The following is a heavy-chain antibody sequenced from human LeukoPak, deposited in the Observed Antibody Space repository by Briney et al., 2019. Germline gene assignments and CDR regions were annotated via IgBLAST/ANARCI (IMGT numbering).Heavy chain of an antibody. CDR1: GGTFSSYA. J-gene: IGHJ6*03. CDR2: IIPIFGTA. CDR3: ARNLWFGELSYYYMDV. V-gene: IGHV1-69*13. D-gene: IGHD3-10*01. Sequence: GASVKVSCKASGGTFSSYAISWVRQAPGQGLEWMGGIIPIFGTANYAQKFQGRVTITADESTSTAYMELSSLRSEDTAVYYCARNLWFGELSYYYMDVWGKGTTVTVSS.